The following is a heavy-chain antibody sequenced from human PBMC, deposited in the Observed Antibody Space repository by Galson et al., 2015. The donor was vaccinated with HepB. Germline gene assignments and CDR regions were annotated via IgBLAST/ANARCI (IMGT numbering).Heavy chain of an antibody. D-gene: IGHD3-3*01. CDR3: ARDSGKEGRFLEPWYGMDV. CDR1: GGTFSSYA. J-gene: IGHJ6*02. Sequence: SVKVSCKASGGTFSSYAISWVRQAPGQGLEWMGGIIPIFGTANYAQKFQGRVTITANKSTSTAYMELSSLRSEDTAVYYCARDSGKEGRFLEPWYGMDVWGQGTTVTVSS. CDR2: IIPIFGTA. V-gene: IGHV1-69*06.